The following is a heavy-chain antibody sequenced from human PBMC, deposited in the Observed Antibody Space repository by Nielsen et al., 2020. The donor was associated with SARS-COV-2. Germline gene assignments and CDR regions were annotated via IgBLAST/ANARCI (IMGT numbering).Heavy chain of an antibody. V-gene: IGHV1-3*01. D-gene: IGHD5-12*01. CDR3: ARDRVGGYGGYLFDY. Sequence: ASVKVSCKASGCTFTVYAMHWVRQAPGQRLEWMGWINAGNGNTKSSQQFQGRVTITRDTSASTAYMELSSLRSEDTAVYYCARDRVGGYGGYLFDYWGQGTLVTVSS. J-gene: IGHJ4*02. CDR1: GCTFTVYA. CDR2: INAGNGNT.